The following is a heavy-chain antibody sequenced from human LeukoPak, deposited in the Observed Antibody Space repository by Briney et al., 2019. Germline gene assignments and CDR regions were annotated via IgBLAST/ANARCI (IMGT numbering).Heavy chain of an antibody. V-gene: IGHV3-43*01. CDR2: ISWDGGST. CDR1: GFTFDDYT. J-gene: IGHJ5*02. D-gene: IGHD3-10*01. CDR3: AKDKSPFGELLHNWFDP. Sequence: PGGSLRLSCAASGFTFDDYTMHWVRQAPGKGLEWVSLISWDGGSTYYADSVKGRFTISRDNSKNSLYLQMNSLRTEDTALYYCAKDKSPFGELLHNWFDPWGQGTLVTVSS.